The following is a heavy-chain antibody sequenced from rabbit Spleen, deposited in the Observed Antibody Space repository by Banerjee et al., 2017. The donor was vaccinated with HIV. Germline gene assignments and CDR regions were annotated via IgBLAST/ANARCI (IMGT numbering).Heavy chain of an antibody. CDR2: IYGSSSTGT. J-gene: IGHJ4*01. Sequence: QSLEESGGDLVKPGASLTLTCTASGFSFSSSGYMCWVRQAPGKGLEWIGCIYGSSSTGTDYASWAKGRFTISKTSSTTVTLQMTSLTAADTATYFCARDHYSSDWGHFNLWGPGTLVTVS. V-gene: IGHV1S40*01. CDR3: ARDHYSSDWGHFNL. D-gene: IGHD4-1*01. CDR1: GFSFSSSGY.